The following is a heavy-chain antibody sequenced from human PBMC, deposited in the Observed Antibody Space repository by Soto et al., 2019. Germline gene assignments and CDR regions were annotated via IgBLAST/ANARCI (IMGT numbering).Heavy chain of an antibody. CDR2: IIPMFGTA. CDR3: ASVIQLWLRRIIIGYSG. D-gene: IGHD5-18*01. Sequence: QVQLVQSGAEVKKPESSVKVSCKAPGGTFSTYAISWVRQAPGQGLEWMEGIIPMFGTANYAQRFQDRVTNTAYESTNTGYIELSSLRSEKPAVYFCASVIQLWLRRIIIGYSGWGQGTLVTVSS. J-gene: IGHJ4*02. V-gene: IGHV1-69*12. CDR1: GGTFSTYA.